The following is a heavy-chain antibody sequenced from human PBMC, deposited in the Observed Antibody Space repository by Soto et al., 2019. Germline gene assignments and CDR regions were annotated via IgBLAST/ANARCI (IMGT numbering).Heavy chain of an antibody. CDR3: ANDGQWMDVYLES. D-gene: IGHD6-19*01. J-gene: IGHJ4*02. CDR2: ISASGRST. CDR1: VFTFSNSA. V-gene: IGHV3-23*01. Sequence: GGSLRLSCTASVFTFSNSAMTFVRHAPGNGLEWVSIISASGRSTYHAASVMGRFTISRYNSKDTLYLQMTRLRAADTARYYCANDGQWMDVYLESWDQRTKVTVRS.